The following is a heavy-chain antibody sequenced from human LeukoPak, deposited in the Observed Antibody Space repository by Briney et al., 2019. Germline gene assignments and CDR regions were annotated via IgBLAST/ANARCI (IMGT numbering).Heavy chain of an antibody. Sequence: PGGSLRLSCAASGFTFDDYAMHWVRQAPGKGVEWVSGISWNSGSIGYADSVKGRFTISRDNAKNSLYLQMNSLRAEDTALYYCAKDMTPFTMVRGVDYWGQGTLVTVSS. J-gene: IGHJ4*02. CDR1: GFTFDDYA. CDR3: AKDMTPFTMVRGVDY. V-gene: IGHV3-9*01. CDR2: ISWNSGSI. D-gene: IGHD3-10*01.